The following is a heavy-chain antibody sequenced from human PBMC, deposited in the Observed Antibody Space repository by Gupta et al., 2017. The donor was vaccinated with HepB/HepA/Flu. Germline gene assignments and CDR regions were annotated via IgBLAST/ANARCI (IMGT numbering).Heavy chain of an antibody. CDR3: AKDSYGPNYYYYGMDV. V-gene: IGHV3-23*01. CDR2: ISGSGGST. D-gene: IGHD5-18*01. J-gene: IGHJ6*02. Sequence: EVQLLESGGGLVQPGGSLRLSCAASGFTFSSYAMSWVRQAPGKGLEWVSAISGSGGSTYYADSVKGRFTISRDNSKNTLYLQMNSLRAEDTAVYYCAKDSYGPNYYYYGMDVWGQGTTVTVSS. CDR1: GFTFSSYA.